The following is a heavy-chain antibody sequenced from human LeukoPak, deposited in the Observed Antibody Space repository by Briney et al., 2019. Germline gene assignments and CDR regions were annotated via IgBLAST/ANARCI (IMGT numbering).Heavy chain of an antibody. CDR3: ARPRASSPGNWFDS. V-gene: IGHV1-2*06. J-gene: IGHJ5*01. Sequence: ASVKVSCKASGYTFTGYYMHWVRQAPGQGLEWMGRINPNSGGTNYAQKFQGRVTITRDTSANIVYVELSSLISEDTAVYYCARPRASSPGNWFDSWGQGTLVTVSS. CDR2: INPNSGGT. CDR1: GYTFTGYY. D-gene: IGHD6-13*01.